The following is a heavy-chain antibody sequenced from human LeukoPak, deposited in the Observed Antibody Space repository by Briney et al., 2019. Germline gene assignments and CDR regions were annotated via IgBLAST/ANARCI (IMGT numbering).Heavy chain of an antibody. Sequence: GGSLRLSCTASGFTFSNFVMSWVRQAPGKGLEWVSSISDSCWTIYHTDCVKVRFTISRDNSKKTLYLPLNSLRAEDTAVYSCAKDRAIRGAKGFDSWGQGTLVTVSS. D-gene: IGHD3-10*01. CDR1: GFTFSNFV. V-gene: IGHV3-23*01. J-gene: IGHJ4*02. CDR3: AKDRAIRGAKGFDS. CDR2: ISDSCWTI.